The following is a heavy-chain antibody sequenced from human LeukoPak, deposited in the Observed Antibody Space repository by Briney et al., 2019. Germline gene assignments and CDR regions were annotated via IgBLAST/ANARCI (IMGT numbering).Heavy chain of an antibody. Sequence: SETLSLTCTVSGASISHYYWSWLRQPPGKGLEWIGYIYTNGSTNYNPSLKSRVTISLDTSRNQFSLKLSSVTAADTAVYYCAGDYIVVVVAATRDYGMDVWGQGTTVTVSS. CDR1: GASISHYY. CDR3: AGDYIVVVVAATRDYGMDV. J-gene: IGHJ6*02. D-gene: IGHD2-15*01. CDR2: IYTNGST. V-gene: IGHV4-4*09.